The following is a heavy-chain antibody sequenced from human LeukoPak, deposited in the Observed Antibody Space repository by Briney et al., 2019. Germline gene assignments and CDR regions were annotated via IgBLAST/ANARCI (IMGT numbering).Heavy chain of an antibody. CDR2: ISGSGGST. Sequence: PGGSLRLSCAASGFTFTTYAMSWVRQAPGKGLEWVSTISGSGGSTYYADSVKGRFTISRDNSKSMLYLQMNSLRAEDTAVYYCAKVAFGELLSYDYWGQGTLVTVSS. J-gene: IGHJ4*02. CDR1: GFTFTTYA. V-gene: IGHV3-23*01. D-gene: IGHD3-10*01. CDR3: AKVAFGELLSYDY.